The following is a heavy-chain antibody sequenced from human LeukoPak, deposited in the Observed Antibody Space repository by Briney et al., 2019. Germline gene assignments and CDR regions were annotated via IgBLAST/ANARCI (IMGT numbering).Heavy chain of an antibody. CDR3: ARLGDTAMDYFDY. D-gene: IGHD5-18*01. V-gene: IGHV5-51*01. Sequence: GESLKISCKGSGYSFTSYWIGWVRQMPGKGLEWMGIIYPGDSNTRYSPSFQGQVTISADKSISIAYLQWSSLKASDTAMYYCARLGDTAMDYFDYWGQGALVTVSS. J-gene: IGHJ4*02. CDR2: IYPGDSNT. CDR1: GYSFTSYW.